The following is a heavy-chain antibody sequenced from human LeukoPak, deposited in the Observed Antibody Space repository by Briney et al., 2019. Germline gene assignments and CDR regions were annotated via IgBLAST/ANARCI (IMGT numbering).Heavy chain of an antibody. V-gene: IGHV3-74*01. D-gene: IGHD3-22*01. Sequence: PGGSLRLSCAASGFTFSNYWIHWVRQAPGKGLMWVSRINSDGSSTDYADSVQGRFTIYRDNAKNTLYLQMNSLRVEDTAVYYCVREGSPTYYHDSSGYCPFDYWGQGTLVTVSS. J-gene: IGHJ4*02. CDR3: VREGSPTYYHDSSGYCPFDY. CDR2: INSDGSST. CDR1: GFTFSNYW.